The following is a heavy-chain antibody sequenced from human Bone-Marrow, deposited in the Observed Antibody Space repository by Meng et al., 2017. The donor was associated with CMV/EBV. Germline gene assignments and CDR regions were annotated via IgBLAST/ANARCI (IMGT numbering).Heavy chain of an antibody. CDR2: ISYDGSNK. CDR3: ARGGSGYYGDDAFDI. J-gene: IGHJ3*02. V-gene: IGHV3-30*04. D-gene: IGHD3-22*01. CDR1: GFTFSSYA. Sequence: GESLKISCAVSGFTFSSYAMHWVRQAPGKGLEWVAVISYDGSNKYYADSVKGRFTISRGNSKNTLYLQMNSLRAEDTAVYYCARGGSGYYGDDAFDIWGQGTMVTVSS.